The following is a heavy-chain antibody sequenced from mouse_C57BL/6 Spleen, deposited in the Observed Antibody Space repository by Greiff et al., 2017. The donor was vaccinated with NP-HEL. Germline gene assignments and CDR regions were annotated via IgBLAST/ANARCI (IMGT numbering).Heavy chain of an antibody. CDR1: GFTFSSYG. D-gene: IGHD1-1*01. CDR2: ISSGGSYT. V-gene: IGHV5-6*01. CDR3: ARQSITTVAHWYFDV. Sequence: EVQLVESGGDLVKPGGSLKLSCAASGFTFSSYGMSWVRQTPDKRLEWVATISSGGSYTYYPDSVKGRFTISRDNAKNTLYLQMSSLKSEDTAMYYCARQSITTVAHWYFDVWGTGTTVTVSS. J-gene: IGHJ1*03.